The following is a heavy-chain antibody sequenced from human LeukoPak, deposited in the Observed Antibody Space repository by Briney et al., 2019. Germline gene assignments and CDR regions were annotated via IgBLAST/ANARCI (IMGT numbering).Heavy chain of an antibody. D-gene: IGHD3-16*01. CDR3: ARRTLCCGERFDP. CDR1: GGSINNYY. V-gene: IGHV4-59*08. CDR2: FYSSGST. Sequence: PSETLSLTCTVSGGSINNYYWSWIRQPPGKGLEWIGYFYSSGSTNYNPSLKSRVIISVDTSKNQFSLKLSSVTAADTAVYYCARRTLCCGERFDPWGQGTLVTVSS. J-gene: IGHJ5*02.